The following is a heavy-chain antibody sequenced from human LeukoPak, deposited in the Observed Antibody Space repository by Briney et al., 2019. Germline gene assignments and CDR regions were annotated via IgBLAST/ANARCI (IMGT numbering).Heavy chain of an antibody. D-gene: IGHD4-23*01. J-gene: IGHJ4*02. Sequence: GGSLRLSCEASGFSFSSYGMSWVRQAPGEGLEWVSGFSASDGSRYYADSVKGRFTISRDNSKNTLYLQMNSLRAEDTAVYYCAKNIGGFDYWGQGTLVTVSS. CDR3: AKNIGGFDY. V-gene: IGHV3-23*01. CDR2: FSASDGSR. CDR1: GFSFSSYG.